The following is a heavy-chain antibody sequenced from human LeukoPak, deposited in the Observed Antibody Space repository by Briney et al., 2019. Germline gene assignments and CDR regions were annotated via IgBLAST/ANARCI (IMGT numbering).Heavy chain of an antibody. CDR3: ARGGLRYFDWLLASYFDY. Sequence: GGSLRLSCAASGFTFSSYSMNWVRQAPGEGLEWVSYISSLSGTIYYADSVKGRFTISRDNAKNSVYLQMDSLRAEDTAVYYCARGGLRYFDWLLASYFDYWGQGTLVTVSS. D-gene: IGHD3-9*01. CDR1: GFTFSSYS. J-gene: IGHJ4*02. V-gene: IGHV3-48*01. CDR2: ISSLSGTI.